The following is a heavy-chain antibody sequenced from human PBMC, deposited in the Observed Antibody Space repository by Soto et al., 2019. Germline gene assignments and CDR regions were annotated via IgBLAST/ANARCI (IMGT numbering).Heavy chain of an antibody. CDR3: ARGGRRGFDY. CDR1: GFTFTSYW. D-gene: IGHD3-16*01. Sequence: EVQLVESGGGLVPPGGSLRLSCAASGFTFTSYWMHWVRQAPGKGLLWVSRIKSDGSSTNYADSVKGRFTISRDNAKNTVYLLVNSLRAEDTAVYYCARGGRRGFDYWGQGALVTVSS. J-gene: IGHJ4*02. V-gene: IGHV3-74*01. CDR2: IKSDGSST.